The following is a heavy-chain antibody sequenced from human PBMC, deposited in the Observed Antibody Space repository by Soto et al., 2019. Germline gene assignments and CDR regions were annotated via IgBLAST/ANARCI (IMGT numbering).Heavy chain of an antibody. D-gene: IGHD3-10*01. Sequence: ASVKVSCKTSGCTFTNYCISWVRQAPGQGLEWMGWISAYNGNTNYAQNLQGRVTMTTDTSTNTAYMELRSLRSDDTAVYYCASGGPDYGAGSLDYWGQGTLVTVSS. CDR1: GCTFTNYC. J-gene: IGHJ4*02. V-gene: IGHV1-18*01. CDR3: ASGGPDYGAGSLDY. CDR2: ISAYNGNT.